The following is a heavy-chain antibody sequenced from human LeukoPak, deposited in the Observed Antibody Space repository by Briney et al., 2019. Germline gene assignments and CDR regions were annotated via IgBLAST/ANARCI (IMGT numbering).Heavy chain of an antibody. CDR2: IYSGGST. Sequence: GGSLRLSCAASGFTVSSNYMNWVRQAPGKGLEWVSVIYSGGSTYYADSVKGRFTISRDNSKNTLYLQMNSLGAEDTAVYYCAKDRWPYDRDDAFDIWGQGTMVTVSS. J-gene: IGHJ3*02. CDR1: GFTVSSNY. CDR3: AKDRWPYDRDDAFDI. D-gene: IGHD3-22*01. V-gene: IGHV3-53*01.